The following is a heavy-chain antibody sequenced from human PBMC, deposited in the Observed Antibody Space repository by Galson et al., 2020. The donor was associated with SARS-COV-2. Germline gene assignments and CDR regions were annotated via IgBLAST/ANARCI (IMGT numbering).Heavy chain of an antibody. CDR2: IYYSGST. CDR1: SGSISSGGYY. CDR3: AREEYDTSGHYIHGNFHH. D-gene: IGHD3-22*01. Sequence: SETLSLTCTVSSGSISSGGYYWSWIRQHPRKGLEWIGYIYYSGSTYYNPSLKSRVTISVDTSKNQFSLKLSSVTAADTAVYYCAREEYDTSGHYIHGNFHHWGQGTLVTVSS. J-gene: IGHJ1*01. V-gene: IGHV4-31*03.